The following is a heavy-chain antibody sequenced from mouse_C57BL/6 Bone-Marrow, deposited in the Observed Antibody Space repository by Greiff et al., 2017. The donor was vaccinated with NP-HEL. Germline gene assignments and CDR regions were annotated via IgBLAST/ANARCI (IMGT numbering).Heavy chain of an antibody. J-gene: IGHJ2*01. V-gene: IGHV1-82*01. D-gene: IGHD1-1*01. Sequence: VQLKESGPELVKPGASVKISCKASGYAFSSSWMNWVKQRPGKGLEWIGRIYPGDGDTNYNGKFKGKATLTADKSSSTAYMQLSSLTSEDSAVYFCSTVVPFDYWGQGTTLTVSS. CDR2: IYPGDGDT. CDR3: STVVPFDY. CDR1: GYAFSSSW.